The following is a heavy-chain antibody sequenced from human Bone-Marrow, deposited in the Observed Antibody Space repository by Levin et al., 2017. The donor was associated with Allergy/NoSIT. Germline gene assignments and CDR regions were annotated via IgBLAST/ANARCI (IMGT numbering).Heavy chain of an antibody. CDR3: ARGLRRGWYHYYYMDV. Sequence: PSETLSLTCAVYGGSFSGYYWSWIRQPPGKGLEWIGEINHSGSTNYNPSLKSRVTISVDTSKNQFSLKLSSVTAADTAVYYCARGLRRGWYHYYYMDVWGKGTTVTVSS. V-gene: IGHV4-34*01. D-gene: IGHD6-19*01. CDR1: GGSFSGYY. J-gene: IGHJ6*03. CDR2: INHSGST.